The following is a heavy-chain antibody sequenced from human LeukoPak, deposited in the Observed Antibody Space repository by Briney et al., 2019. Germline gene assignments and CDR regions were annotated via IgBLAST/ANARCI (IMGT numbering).Heavy chain of an antibody. CDR1: GGSISSSSYY. J-gene: IGHJ5*02. Sequence: PSETLSLTCTVSGGSISSSSYYWGWIRQPPGKGLEWIGSIYYSGSTYYNPSLKSRVTISVDTSKNQFSLKLSSVTAADTAVYYCARRGCSSTSCPFDPWGQGALVTVSS. D-gene: IGHD2-2*01. CDR2: IYYSGST. CDR3: ARRGCSSTSCPFDP. V-gene: IGHV4-39*01.